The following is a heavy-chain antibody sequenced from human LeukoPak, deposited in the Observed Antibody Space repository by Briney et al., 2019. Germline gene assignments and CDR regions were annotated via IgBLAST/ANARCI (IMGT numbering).Heavy chain of an antibody. CDR3: ASPATYSSNSGAFDI. CDR2: IIPIFGTA. CDR1: GGTFSSYA. V-gene: IGHV1-69*13. D-gene: IGHD6-13*01. J-gene: IGHJ3*02. Sequence: ASVKVSCKASGGTFSSYAISWVRQAPGQGLEWMGGIIPIFGTANYAQKFQGRVTITADESTSTAYMELSSLRSEDTAVYYCASPATYSSNSGAFDIWGQGTMVTVSS.